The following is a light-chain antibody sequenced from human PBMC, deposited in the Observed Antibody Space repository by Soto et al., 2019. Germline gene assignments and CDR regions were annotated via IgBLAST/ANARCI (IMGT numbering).Light chain of an antibody. CDR2: DAS. V-gene: IGKV1-5*01. J-gene: IGKJ2*01. Sequence: DLQMTQSPSTLSASVRVRVTIACRASQSISSWLAWYPQKLGKAPKRLIYDASSLESGVPSRFSGSGSGTAFTLTIVSRQPDDSATYYCQQYNSYSNTFDHGTKLELK. CDR3: QQYNSYSNT. CDR1: QSISSW.